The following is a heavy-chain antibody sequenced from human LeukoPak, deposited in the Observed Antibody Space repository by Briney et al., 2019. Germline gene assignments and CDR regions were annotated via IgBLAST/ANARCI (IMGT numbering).Heavy chain of an antibody. Sequence: GGSLRLSCAASGFTFSSYSMNWVRQAPGKGLEWVSYISRSSSTIYYADSVKGRFTISRDDAKNSLYLQMNSLRVEDTAVYYCARAERAGTAPDFDHWGQGTLVDVSS. CDR3: ARAERAGTAPDFDH. CDR1: GFTFSSYS. CDR2: ISRSSSTI. J-gene: IGHJ4*02. V-gene: IGHV3-48*04. D-gene: IGHD1-1*01.